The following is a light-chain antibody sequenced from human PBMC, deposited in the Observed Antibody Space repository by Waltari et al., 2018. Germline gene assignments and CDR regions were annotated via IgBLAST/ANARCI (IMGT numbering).Light chain of an antibody. CDR3: QEFGGAPPFT. J-gene: IGKJ3*01. V-gene: IGKV3-20*01. Sequence: EILLTQSPGTLSLSPGERATLSCRASESFSTSFLVWYQQKNGQAPRVLIYGTSTRAAGTPDRFSGSGSGTDFTLTISRLEPEDFGVYYCQEFGGAPPFTFGPGTRVGMK. CDR1: ESFSTSF. CDR2: GTS.